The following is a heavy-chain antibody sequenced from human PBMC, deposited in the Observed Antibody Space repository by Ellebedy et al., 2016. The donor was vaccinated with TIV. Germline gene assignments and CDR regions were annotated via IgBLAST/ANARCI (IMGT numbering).Heavy chain of an antibody. CDR3: ARGVYTSGWYDY. CDR2: NSYSGIT. J-gene: IGHJ4*02. CDR1: GASITSNY. V-gene: IGHV4-59*01. Sequence: MPSETLSLTCTVSGASITSNYWTWIRQLPGKGLEWIGYNSYSGITNHSPSLRGRVTISVDTSKNQFPLNLKFMTAADTGIYYCARGVYTSGWYDYWGQGFPVTVSS. D-gene: IGHD6-19*01.